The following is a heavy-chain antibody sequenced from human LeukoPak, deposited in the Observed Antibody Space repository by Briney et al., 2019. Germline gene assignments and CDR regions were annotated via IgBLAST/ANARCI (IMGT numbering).Heavy chain of an antibody. J-gene: IGHJ4*02. V-gene: IGHV5-51*01. CDR1: GYSFTNYW. Sequence: GESPKISCKDSGYSFTNYWIGWVRQMPGKGLEWMGIIYPGDSDTRYSPSFQGQVTISADKSISTAYLQWSSLKASDTAMYYCARSAFSSSSPPFDYWGQGTLVTVSS. CDR2: IYPGDSDT. CDR3: ARSAFSSSSPPFDY. D-gene: IGHD6-6*01.